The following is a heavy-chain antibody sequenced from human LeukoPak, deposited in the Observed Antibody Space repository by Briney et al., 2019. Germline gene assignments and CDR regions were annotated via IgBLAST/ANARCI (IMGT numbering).Heavy chain of an antibody. D-gene: IGHD3-9*01. CDR1: GVTVSSNY. J-gene: IGHJ4*02. Sequence: GGSLRLSCVASGVTVSSNYRSWVRQAPGKGLEWVSILYSGGNRYYAASVKGRFTISSDTSKNTLSLQMNSLRAEDPAVYYCASHSDTLTSYSFDYWGQGTLATVSS. CDR3: ASHSDTLTSYSFDY. V-gene: IGHV3-53*01. CDR2: LYSGGNR.